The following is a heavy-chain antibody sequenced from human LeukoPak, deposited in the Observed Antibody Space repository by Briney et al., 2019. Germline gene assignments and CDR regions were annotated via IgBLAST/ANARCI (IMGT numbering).Heavy chain of an antibody. V-gene: IGHV3-53*01. Sequence: SGGSLRLSCAASGFTVSSTYMSWVRQAPGKGLEWVSIIYSAGSTYYADSVKGRFTISSDNSKNTLYLQMNSLRAEDTAVYYCAKGHCTNGICWLDWGQGTLVTVSS. CDR3: AKGHCTNGICWLD. D-gene: IGHD2-8*01. CDR2: IYSAGST. J-gene: IGHJ4*02. CDR1: GFTVSSTY.